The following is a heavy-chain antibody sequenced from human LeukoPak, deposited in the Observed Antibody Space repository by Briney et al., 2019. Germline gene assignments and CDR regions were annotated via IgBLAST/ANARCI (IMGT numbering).Heavy chain of an antibody. J-gene: IGHJ4*02. D-gene: IGHD3-10*01. V-gene: IGHV3-30*04. CDR2: ISYGGNNK. CDR1: GFTFSSYA. CDR3: ARVIWGIRAIDY. Sequence: GGSLRLSCAASGFTFSSYAIHWVRQAPGKGLEWVTLISYGGNNKYYADFVKGRFTISRDNSKNTLSLQMNSLRAEDTAVYYCARVIWGIRAIDYWGQGTLVTVSS.